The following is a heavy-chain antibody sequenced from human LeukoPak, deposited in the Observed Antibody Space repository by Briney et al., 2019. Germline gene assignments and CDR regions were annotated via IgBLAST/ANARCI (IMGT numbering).Heavy chain of an antibody. V-gene: IGHV3-11*01. J-gene: IGHJ4*02. Sequence: PGGSLRLSCAASGFTFSDYYMSWIRQAPGKGLEWISYISSSGSSTRYADSVEGRFTISRDNAKNSLYLQMHSLRVEDTAVYYCAREGSGLRIDFDSWGQGTLVTVSS. CDR2: ISSSGSST. CDR3: AREGSGLRIDFDS. D-gene: IGHD6-19*01. CDR1: GFTFSDYY.